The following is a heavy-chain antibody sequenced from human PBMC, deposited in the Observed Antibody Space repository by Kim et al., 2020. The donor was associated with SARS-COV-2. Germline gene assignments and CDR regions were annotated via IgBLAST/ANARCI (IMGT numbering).Heavy chain of an antibody. D-gene: IGHD2-21*02. Sequence: SETLSLTCAVYGGSFSGYYWSWIRQPPGKGLEWIGEINHSGSTNYNPSLKSRVTISVDTSKNQFSLKLSSVTAADTAVYYCARSPRWRPTPRMFDYWGQGTLVTVSS. CDR1: GGSFSGYY. V-gene: IGHV4-34*01. CDR3: ARSPRWRPTPRMFDY. J-gene: IGHJ4*02. CDR2: INHSGST.